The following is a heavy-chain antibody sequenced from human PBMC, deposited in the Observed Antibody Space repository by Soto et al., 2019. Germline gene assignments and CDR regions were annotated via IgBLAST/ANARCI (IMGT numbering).Heavy chain of an antibody. CDR2: TSSSGDTI. CDR3: AKGLLRGALFTFDM. V-gene: IGHV3-11*01. CDR1: GFTFSDYY. J-gene: IGHJ3*02. Sequence: GGSLRLSCAASGFTFSDYYMTWIRQAPGKGLEWVSYTSSSGDTIYYADSVKGRFTISRDNAKNSLFLQMNILRAEDTAVYYCAKGLLRGALFTFDMWGQGTVVTVSS. D-gene: IGHD3-10*01.